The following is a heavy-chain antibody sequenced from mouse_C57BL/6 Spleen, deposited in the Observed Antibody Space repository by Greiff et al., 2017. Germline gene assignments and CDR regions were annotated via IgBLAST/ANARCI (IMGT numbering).Heavy chain of an antibody. Sequence: QVQLQQSGPGLVQPSQSLSITCTVSGFSLTSYGVHWVRQSPGKGLEWLGVIWSGGSTDYNAAFISRLSISKDNSKSQVFFKMNSLQADDTAIYYCARSSTMITTSYWYFDVWGTGTTVTVSS. CDR1: GFSLTSYG. CDR2: IWSGGST. V-gene: IGHV2-2*01. D-gene: IGHD2-4*01. J-gene: IGHJ1*03. CDR3: ARSSTMITTSYWYFDV.